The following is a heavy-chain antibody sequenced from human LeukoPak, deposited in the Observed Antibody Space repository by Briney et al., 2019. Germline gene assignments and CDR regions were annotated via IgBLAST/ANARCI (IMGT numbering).Heavy chain of an antibody. J-gene: IGHJ6*03. Sequence: SETLSLTCAVYGGSFSGYYWSWIRQPPGKGLEWIGEINHSGSTNYNPSLKSRVTISVDTSKNQFSLKLSSVTAADTAVYYCARGHVRYYYMDVWGKGTTVTVSS. CDR3: ARGHVRYYYMDV. CDR2: INHSGST. V-gene: IGHV4-34*01. CDR1: GGSFSGYY.